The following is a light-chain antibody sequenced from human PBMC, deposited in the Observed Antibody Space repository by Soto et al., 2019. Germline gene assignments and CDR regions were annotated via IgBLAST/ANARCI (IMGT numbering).Light chain of an antibody. J-gene: IGKJ1*01. V-gene: IGKV3-15*01. Sequence: EIVMTQSPATLSVSPGERATLSCRASQGVSSNVAWYQQKPGQAPRLLIYGASTRATGIPARFSGTGSGTEFTLTVSSLQSEDFAVYYCHQYNNWPTFGQGTKVEV. CDR1: QGVSSN. CDR3: HQYNNWPT. CDR2: GAS.